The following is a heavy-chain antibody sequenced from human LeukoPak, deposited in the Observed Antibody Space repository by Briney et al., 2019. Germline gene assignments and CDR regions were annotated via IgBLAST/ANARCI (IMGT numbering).Heavy chain of an antibody. CDR2: IYTSGST. Sequence: SETLSLTCTVSGGSIRSGSYYWSWLRQPAGKGLEWIGRIYTSGSTNYNPSLKRRVTISVDTSKNQFSLKLSSVTAADTAVYYCARDLWGSGIDNWGQGTLVTVSS. CDR3: ARDLWGSGIDN. D-gene: IGHD3-10*01. V-gene: IGHV4-61*02. CDR1: GGSIRSGSYY. J-gene: IGHJ4*02.